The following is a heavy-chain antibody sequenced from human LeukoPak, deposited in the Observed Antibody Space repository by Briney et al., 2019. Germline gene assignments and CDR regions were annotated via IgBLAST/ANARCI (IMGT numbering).Heavy chain of an antibody. J-gene: IGHJ5*02. D-gene: IGHD1-1*01. CDR1: GYTFTGYY. CDR3: ARTGTPTADWFDP. V-gene: IGHV1-2*02. CDR2: INPNSGGT. Sequence: ASVKVSCKASGYTFTGYYMHWVRQAPGQGLEWMGWINPNSGGTNYAQKFPGRVTMTRDTSISTAYMELSRLRSDDTAFYYCARTGTPTADWFDPWGQGPWSPSPQ.